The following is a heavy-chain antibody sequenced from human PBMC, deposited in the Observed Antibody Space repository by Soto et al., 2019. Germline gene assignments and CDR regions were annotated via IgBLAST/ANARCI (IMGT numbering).Heavy chain of an antibody. CDR3: APLSVSLSGPYGIHV. V-gene: IGHV4-39*01. D-gene: IGHD2-15*01. CDR2: MLYSGLT. Sequence: SETLSLTCSVSGYSVSSSDYYWAWIRQPPGKGLEWIGSMLYSGLTYYNPSLKSRVTLSVDTSKNQFSVRLNSVTAPDTAVYYCAPLSVSLSGPYGIHVWGQGTTVTVSS. CDR1: GYSVSSSDYY. J-gene: IGHJ6*02.